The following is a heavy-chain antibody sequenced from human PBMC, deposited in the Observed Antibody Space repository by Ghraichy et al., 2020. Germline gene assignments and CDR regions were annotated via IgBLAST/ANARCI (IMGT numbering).Heavy chain of an antibody. J-gene: IGHJ4*02. CDR1: GFSVTVNH. CDR2: IYSGGST. V-gene: IGHV3-53*01. D-gene: IGHD2-2*01. CDR3: VRALNSCALDY. Sequence: GGSLRLSCAASGFSVTVNHMTWVRQAPGKGLEWVAVIYSGGSTYYADSVKGRFTISRDNSKNTLYLQMNSLRTEDTAVYYCVRALNSCALDYLGQGTLVTVSS.